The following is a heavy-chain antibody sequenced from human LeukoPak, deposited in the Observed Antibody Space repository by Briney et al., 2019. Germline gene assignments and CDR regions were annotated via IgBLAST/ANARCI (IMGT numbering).Heavy chain of an antibody. V-gene: IGHV3-30-3*01. CDR2: ISYDGSNK. CDR1: GFTFSSYA. Sequence: GGSLRLSCAASGFTFSSYAMHWVRQAPGKGLEWVAVISYDGSNKYYADSVKGRFTISRDNSKNTLYLQMNSLRAEDTAVYYCARDKMVRGVVIYYYYYYMDVRGKGTTVTVSS. J-gene: IGHJ6*03. CDR3: ARDKMVRGVVIYYYYYYMDV. D-gene: IGHD3-10*01.